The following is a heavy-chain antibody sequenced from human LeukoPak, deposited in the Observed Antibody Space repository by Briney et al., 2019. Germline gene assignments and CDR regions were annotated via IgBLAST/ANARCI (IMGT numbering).Heavy chain of an antibody. D-gene: IGHD3-16*02. V-gene: IGHV3-53*01. Sequence: GGSLRLSCAASGFTVSSHYLSWVRQAPGKGLEWVSVTYSGGSAYYAESVKGRFTISRDNSKNTVYLQMNSLRAEDTAVYYCAKGTQSVITFGGVIAAAFDIWGQGTMVTVSS. CDR3: AKGTQSVITFGGVIAAAFDI. J-gene: IGHJ3*02. CDR2: TYSGGSA. CDR1: GFTVSSHY.